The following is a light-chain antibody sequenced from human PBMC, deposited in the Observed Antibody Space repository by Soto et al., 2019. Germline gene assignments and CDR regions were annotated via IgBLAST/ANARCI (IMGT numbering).Light chain of an antibody. CDR3: QQDYNLPLT. CDR1: QSVRSNF. CDR2: AAS. V-gene: IGKV3D-7*01. Sequence: EIVLTQSPATLSLSPGQRATLSCRASQSVRSNFLSWYQQKPGQPPRLLIYAASARATGFPARFSGSGSGTDFTLTISSLQPEDVAVYYCQQDYNLPLTFGGGTKVEIK. J-gene: IGKJ4*01.